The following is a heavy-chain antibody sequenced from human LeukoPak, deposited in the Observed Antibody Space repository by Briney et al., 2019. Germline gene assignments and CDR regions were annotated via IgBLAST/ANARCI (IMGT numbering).Heavy chain of an antibody. Sequence: SETLSLTCTVSGGSISSYYWSWIRQPPGKGLEWIGYIYYSGSTNYNPSLKSRVTISVDTSKNQFSLKLSSVTAADTAVYYCAITTTSDAAFDIWGQGTMVTVSS. CDR2: IYYSGST. CDR1: GGSISSYY. J-gene: IGHJ3*02. D-gene: IGHD2/OR15-2a*01. V-gene: IGHV4-59*01. CDR3: AITTTSDAAFDI.